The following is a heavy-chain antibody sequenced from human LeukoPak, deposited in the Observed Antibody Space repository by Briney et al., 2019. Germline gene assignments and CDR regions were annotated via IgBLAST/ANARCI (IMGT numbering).Heavy chain of an antibody. CDR1: GGSISSGSYY. CDR2: IYTSGST. D-gene: IGHD3-22*01. CDR3: ARGEYYYDSSGYSAAFDI. J-gene: IGHJ3*02. Sequence: SQTLSLTCTVSGGSISSGSYYWSWIRQPAGKGLEWIGRIYTSGSTNYNPSLKSRVTISVDTSKNQFSLKLSSVTAADTAVYYCARGEYYYDSSGYSAAFDIWGQGTMVTVSS. V-gene: IGHV4-61*02.